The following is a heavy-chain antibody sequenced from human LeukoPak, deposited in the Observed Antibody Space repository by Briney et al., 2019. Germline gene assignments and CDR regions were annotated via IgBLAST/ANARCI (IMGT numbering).Heavy chain of an antibody. CDR2: ISSGSSTI. J-gene: IGHJ2*01. D-gene: IGHD1-7*01. Sequence: PGGSLRLSCADSGFTFGSYSMNWVRQASGKGLEWVSYISSGSSTIYYADSVKGRFTIARDNAKNSLYLQMNSLRDDDTGVYYCARNLLGYWYFDLWGRGTLVTVSS. CDR1: GFTFGSYS. CDR3: ARNLLGYWYFDL. V-gene: IGHV3-48*02.